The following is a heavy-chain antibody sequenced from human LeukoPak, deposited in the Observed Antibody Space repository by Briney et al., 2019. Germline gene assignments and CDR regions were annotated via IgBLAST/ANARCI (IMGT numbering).Heavy chain of an antibody. CDR3: AREGENSGWYDY. D-gene: IGHD6-19*01. J-gene: IGHJ4*02. CDR1: GFTFSSYS. Sequence: GGSLRLSCAACGFTFSSYSVNWVRQAPGKGLEWVSSISSSSSYIYYADSVKGRFTISRDNAKNSLYLQMNSLRAEDTAAYYCAREGENSGWYDYWGQGTLVTVSS. V-gene: IGHV3-21*01. CDR2: ISSSSSYI.